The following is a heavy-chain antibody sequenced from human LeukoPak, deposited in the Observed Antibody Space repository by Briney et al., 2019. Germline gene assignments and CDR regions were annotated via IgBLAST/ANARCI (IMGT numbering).Heavy chain of an antibody. CDR2: INPSSGGT. Sequence: ASVKVSCKASGYTFTGYYMHWVRQAPGQGLEWMGWINPSSGGTNYAQKFQGRVTMTRDTSISTAYMELSRLRSDDTAVYYCARGATYYYDSSGYFYPHPPEYFQHWGQGTLVTVSS. CDR3: ARGATYYYDSSGYFYPHPPEYFQH. D-gene: IGHD3-22*01. CDR1: GYTFTGYY. V-gene: IGHV1-2*02. J-gene: IGHJ1*01.